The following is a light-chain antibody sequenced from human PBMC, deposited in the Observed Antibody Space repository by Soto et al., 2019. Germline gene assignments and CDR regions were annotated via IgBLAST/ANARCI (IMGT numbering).Light chain of an antibody. V-gene: IGKV3-20*01. CDR2: AAS. J-gene: IGKJ2*01. Sequence: EIVLTQSPDTLSLSPGERATLACRASRSFASSYLAGYQQKPGQAPRLLIYAASTRATGIPDRFSGSGSGTDFTLTISRLEPEDSAVYYCQHYGSSPPYTFGQGTKLEIK. CDR3: QHYGSSPPYT. CDR1: RSFASSY.